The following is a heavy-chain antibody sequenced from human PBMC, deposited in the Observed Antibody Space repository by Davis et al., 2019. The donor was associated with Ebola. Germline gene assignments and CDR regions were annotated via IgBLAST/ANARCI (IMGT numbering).Heavy chain of an antibody. J-gene: IGHJ6*02. D-gene: IGHD2-15*01. CDR2: ISYDGSNK. CDR1: GFTFSSYA. Sequence: GESLNISCAASGFTFSSYAMHWVRQAPGKGLEWVAVISYDGSNKYYADSVKGRFTISRDNSKNTLYLQMNSLRAEDTAVYYCARFPDIVVVVAANYGMDVWGQGTTVTVSS. CDR3: ARFPDIVVVVAANYGMDV. V-gene: IGHV3-30*04.